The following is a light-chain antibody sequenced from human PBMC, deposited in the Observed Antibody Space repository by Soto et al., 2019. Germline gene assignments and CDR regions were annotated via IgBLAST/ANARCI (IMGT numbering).Light chain of an antibody. J-gene: IGLJ3*02. V-gene: IGLV1-44*01. CDR1: NSNIGSNT. Sequence: QSVLTQPPSASGTPGQRVTISCSGSNSNIGSNTVNWYQQLPGTAPKLLIYYDNLRPSGVPDRISGSKSGTSASLAISGLQSDDEADYYCAAWDDSLNEWVFGGGTKLTVL. CDR3: AAWDDSLNEWV. CDR2: YDN.